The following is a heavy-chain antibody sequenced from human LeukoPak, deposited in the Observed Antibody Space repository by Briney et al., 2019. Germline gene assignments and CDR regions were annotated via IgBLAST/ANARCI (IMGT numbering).Heavy chain of an antibody. Sequence: ASVKVSCKASGYTFTSYGISWVRQAPGQGLEWMGWISAYNGNTNYAQKLQGRVTMTTDTSTSTAYMELRSLRSDDTAVYYCARDLLAVAGEWMIDYWDQGTLVTVSS. J-gene: IGHJ4*02. CDR1: GYTFTSYG. CDR2: ISAYNGNT. CDR3: ARDLLAVAGEWMIDY. V-gene: IGHV1-18*01. D-gene: IGHD6-19*01.